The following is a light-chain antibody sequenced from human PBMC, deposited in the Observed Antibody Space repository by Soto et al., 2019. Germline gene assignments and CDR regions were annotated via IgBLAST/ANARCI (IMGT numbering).Light chain of an antibody. V-gene: IGLV2-8*01. Sequence: QSALTQPPSASGSPGQSVTISCTGTSSDVGIFNYVSWYQQHPDQAPKLLIFEVNKRPSGVPDRFSASKSGNTASLTVSGLQADDEAVYYCYSYAGRNIWVFGGGTKLTVL. CDR1: SSDVGIFNY. J-gene: IGLJ3*02. CDR3: YSYAGRNIWV. CDR2: EVN.